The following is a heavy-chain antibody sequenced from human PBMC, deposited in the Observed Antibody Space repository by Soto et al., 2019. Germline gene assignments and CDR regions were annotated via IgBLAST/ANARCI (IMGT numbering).Heavy chain of an antibody. CDR2: IYPGDSDT. V-gene: IGHV5-51*01. CDR3: ARGSARDLIYSYNGMAV. J-gene: IGHJ6*02. D-gene: IGHD2-8*01. CDR1: GYSFTSYW. Sequence: GESLKISCKGSGYSFTSYWIGWVRQMPGKGLEWMGIIYPGDSDTRYSPSFQGQVTISADKSISTAYLQWSSLKASDTAMYYCARGSARDLIYSYNGMAVWGQGTTVTVSS.